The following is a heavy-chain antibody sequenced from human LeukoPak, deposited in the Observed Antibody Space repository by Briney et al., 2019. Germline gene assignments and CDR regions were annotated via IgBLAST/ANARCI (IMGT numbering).Heavy chain of an antibody. D-gene: IGHD5-18*01. Sequence: SETLSLTCAVYGGSFGGYYWSWIRQPPGKGLEWIGEINHSGSTNYSPSLKSRVTISVDTSKNQFSLKLSSVTAADTAVYYCARVRGYSRTKSLDYWGQGTLVTVSS. CDR1: GGSFGGYY. CDR2: INHSGST. V-gene: IGHV4-34*01. J-gene: IGHJ4*02. CDR3: ARVRGYSRTKSLDY.